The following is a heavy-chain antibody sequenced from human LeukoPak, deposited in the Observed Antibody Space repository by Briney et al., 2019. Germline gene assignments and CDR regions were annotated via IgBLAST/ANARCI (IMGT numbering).Heavy chain of an antibody. CDR1: GYTFTGYY. D-gene: IGHD5-12*01. Sequence: ASVKVSCKASGYTFTGYYMHWVRQAPGQGLEWMGWINPNSGGTNYAQKFQGRVTMTRDTSISTAYMELSRLRSDDTAVYYCAREALYSGYDEVWFDPWGQGTLVTVSS. CDR3: AREALYSGYDEVWFDP. V-gene: IGHV1-2*02. CDR2: INPNSGGT. J-gene: IGHJ5*02.